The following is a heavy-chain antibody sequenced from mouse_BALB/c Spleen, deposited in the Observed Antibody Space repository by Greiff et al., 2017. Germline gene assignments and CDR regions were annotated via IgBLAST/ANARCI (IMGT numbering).Heavy chain of an antibody. J-gene: IGHJ3*01. CDR2: ISSGGSYT. CDR3: ASIYYDYDGFAY. V-gene: IGHV5-6*02. Sequence: DVMLVESGGDLVKPGGSLKLSCAASGFTFSSYGMSWVRQTPDKRLEWVATISSGGSYTYYPDSVKGRFTISRDNAKNTLYLQMSSLKSEDTAMYYCASIYYDYDGFAYWGQGTLVTVSA. D-gene: IGHD2-4*01. CDR1: GFTFSSYG.